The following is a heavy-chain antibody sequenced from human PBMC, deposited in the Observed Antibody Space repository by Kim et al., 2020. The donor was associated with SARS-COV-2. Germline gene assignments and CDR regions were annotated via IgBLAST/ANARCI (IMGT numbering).Heavy chain of an antibody. CDR1: GFSFSSFA. D-gene: IGHD6-6*01. V-gene: IGHV3-23*01. CDR2: ISDSADKT. J-gene: IGHJ6*02. CDR3: AKILVAHLDYYWYGMDV. Sequence: GGSLRLSCTASGFSFSSFAMVWIRQFPGKGLESISSISDSADKTYYKDSVKGRFTISRDNSKNKVFLQMNSLRAEDTAVYYCAKILVAHLDYYWYGMDVWGQGTTVTVSS.